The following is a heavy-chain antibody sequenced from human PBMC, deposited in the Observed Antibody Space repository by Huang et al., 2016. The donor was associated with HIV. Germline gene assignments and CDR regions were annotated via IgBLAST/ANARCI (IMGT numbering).Heavy chain of an antibody. CDR1: GGSLSGYY. V-gene: IGHV4-34*02. CDR2: IKHSGTP. CDR3: ARWRPGDDSYYFDY. D-gene: IGHD2-15*01. J-gene: IGHJ4*01. Sequence: QMHLQQWGAGLLKPSETLSLTCAVYGGSLSGYYWTWIRQPPGRGLEWIGEIKHSGTPNYNPSLKSRVTISVDTSKNQFSLHVYSVTAADTAVYYCARWRPGDDSYYFDYWGQGSPATVSS.